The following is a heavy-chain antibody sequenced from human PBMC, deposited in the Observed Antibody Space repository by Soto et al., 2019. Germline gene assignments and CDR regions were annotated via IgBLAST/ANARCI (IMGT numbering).Heavy chain of an antibody. CDR3: AREGSYNWFDP. CDR1: GFTFSDYY. CDR2: ISSSSSYT. J-gene: IGHJ5*02. Sequence: PGGSLRLSCAASGFTFSDYYMSWIRQAPGKGLEWVSYISSSSSYTNYADSVKGRFTISRDNAKNSLYLQMNSLRAEDTAVYYCAREGSYNWFDPWGQGTLVTVS. V-gene: IGHV3-11*05.